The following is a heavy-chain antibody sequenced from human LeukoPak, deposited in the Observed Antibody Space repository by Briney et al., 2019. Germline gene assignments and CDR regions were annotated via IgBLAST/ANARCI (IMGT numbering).Heavy chain of an antibody. D-gene: IGHD6-19*01. CDR2: IKEDGSRI. J-gene: IGHJ4*02. CDR1: GFTFSNYW. V-gene: IGHV3-7*01. Sequence: GGSLRLSCAGTGFTFSNYWMNWVRQAEGQGLEWVANIKEDGSRINYVDSVKGRFTISRDNAKNSVYLQMDNLRAEDTAVYYCVGGSGWLFDYWGQGILVAVSS. CDR3: VGGSGWLFDY.